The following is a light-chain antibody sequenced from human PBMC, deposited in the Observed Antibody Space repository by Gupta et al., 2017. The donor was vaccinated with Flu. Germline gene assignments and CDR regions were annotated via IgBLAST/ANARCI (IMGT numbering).Light chain of an antibody. CDR3: QQYDYWPPYL. V-gene: IGKV3-15*01. J-gene: IGKJ2*01. CDR1: QSINRK. CDR2: GAS. Sequence: EIVMTQSPATLSVSPGERAILSCRASQSINRKLAWYQQKPGQAPRLLIYGASIRATDIPARLSGSGSGAEFTLTIASLQSEDFGVYYCQQYDYWPPYLFGQGTKLEIK.